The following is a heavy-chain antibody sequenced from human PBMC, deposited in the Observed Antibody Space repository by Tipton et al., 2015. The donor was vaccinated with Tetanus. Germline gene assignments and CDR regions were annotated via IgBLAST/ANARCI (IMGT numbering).Heavy chain of an antibody. CDR2: ISTTSNTI. J-gene: IGHJ4*02. D-gene: IGHD1/OR15-1a*01. CDR3: AKQHDGIDF. V-gene: IGHV3-48*01. Sequence: GSLRLSCVASGFTLGTYSMNWVRQAPGKGLEWISYISTTSNTIYYADSVKGRFTISRDNAKNVLYLQMSSLRRDDTAVYYCAKQHDGIDFWGQGTLVNVSS. CDR1: GFTLGTYS.